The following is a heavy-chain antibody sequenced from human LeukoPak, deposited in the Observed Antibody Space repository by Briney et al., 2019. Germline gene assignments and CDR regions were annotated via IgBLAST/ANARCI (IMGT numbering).Heavy chain of an antibody. CDR2: IIPIFGTA. CDR3: ARGLIIAAAAGDYNWFDP. D-gene: IGHD6-13*01. Sequence: SVKVSGKASGGTFSSYAISWVRQAPGQGLEWMGGIIPIFGTANYAQKFQGRVTITADKSTSTAYMELSSLRSEDTAVYYCARGLIIAAAAGDYNWFDPWGQGTLVTVSS. J-gene: IGHJ5*02. CDR1: GGTFSSYA. V-gene: IGHV1-69*06.